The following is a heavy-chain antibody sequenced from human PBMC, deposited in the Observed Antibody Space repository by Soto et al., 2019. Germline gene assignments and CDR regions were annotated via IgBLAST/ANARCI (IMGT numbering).Heavy chain of an antibody. D-gene: IGHD3-22*01. Sequence: GSLRLSCAASGFTFSSYGMSWVRQAPGKGLEWVASLSNGGGSTYYADSVKGRFTISRDNSKNTLYLQMNSLRAEDTSVYFCAKGRSASSGYPDRYWGQGTLVTVSS. CDR1: GFTFSSYG. CDR3: AKGRSASSGYPDRY. V-gene: IGHV3-23*01. CDR2: LSNGGGST. J-gene: IGHJ4*02.